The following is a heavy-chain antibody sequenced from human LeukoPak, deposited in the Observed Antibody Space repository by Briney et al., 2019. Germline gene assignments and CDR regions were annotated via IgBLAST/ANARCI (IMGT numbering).Heavy chain of an antibody. J-gene: IGHJ4*02. Sequence: SETLSLTCTVSGRSISSYSWSWIRQPAGNGLEWIGRIYTSGSTNYSPSLKSRVTMSVDTSKNQFSLKLSSVTAADTAVYYCASSYSGSHPIFDYWGQGTLVTVSS. CDR3: ASSYSGSHPIFDY. CDR2: IYTSGST. CDR1: GRSISSYS. D-gene: IGHD1-26*01. V-gene: IGHV4-4*07.